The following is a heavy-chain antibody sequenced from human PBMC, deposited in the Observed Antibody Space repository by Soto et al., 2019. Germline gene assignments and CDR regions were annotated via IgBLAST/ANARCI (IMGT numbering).Heavy chain of an antibody. CDR3: ARATEYCSSTSCYVGVVDY. Sequence: QVQLQQWGAGLLKPSETLSLTCAVYGGSFSGYYWSWIRQPPGKGLEWIGEINHSGSTNYNPSLKTRVTISVDTSKNQFCLKLRSVTAADTAVYYCARATEYCSSTSCYVGVVDYWGQGTLVTVSS. J-gene: IGHJ4*02. D-gene: IGHD2-2*01. CDR2: INHSGST. V-gene: IGHV4-34*01. CDR1: GGSFSGYY.